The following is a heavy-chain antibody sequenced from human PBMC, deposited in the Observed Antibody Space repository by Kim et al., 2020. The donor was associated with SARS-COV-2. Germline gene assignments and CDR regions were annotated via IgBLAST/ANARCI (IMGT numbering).Heavy chain of an antibody. Sequence: LKSRVTISVDKSKNQFSLKLSSVTAADTAVYYCARGAPSGSYYRAYYFDYWGQGTLVTVSS. J-gene: IGHJ4*02. D-gene: IGHD3-10*01. V-gene: IGHV4-4*02. CDR3: ARGAPSGSYYRAYYFDY.